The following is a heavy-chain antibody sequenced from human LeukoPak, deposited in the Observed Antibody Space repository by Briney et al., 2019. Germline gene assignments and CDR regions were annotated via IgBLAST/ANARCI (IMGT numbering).Heavy chain of an antibody. J-gene: IGHJ4*02. Sequence: GGSLRLSCAASGFTFSSYWMSWVRQAPGKGLEWVANINQDGSLKYYVDSVKGRFTISRDDAKNSLYLQMNSLRAEDTAFYYCARDLRTGYTYGYPLDYWGQGTLVTVSS. D-gene: IGHD5-18*01. CDR1: GFTFSSYW. CDR2: INQDGSLK. CDR3: ARDLRTGYTYGYPLDY. V-gene: IGHV3-7*01.